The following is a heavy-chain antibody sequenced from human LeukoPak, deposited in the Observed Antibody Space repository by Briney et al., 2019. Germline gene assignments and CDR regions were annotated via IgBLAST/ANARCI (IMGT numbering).Heavy chain of an antibody. CDR1: GFTFSRYC. D-gene: IGHD3-3*01. J-gene: IGHJ4*02. V-gene: IGHV3-74*01. Sequence: EAGRSLRLSCAASGFTFSRYCMHSVSHDPGKGLVWLSCINSDVISTNYTESVKGRLSIARDNAKNTLCLQINSQIAKDTAVYYCVRWDFLSGSGDSWGQGTLVTVSS. CDR3: VRWDFLSGSGDS. CDR2: INSDVIST.